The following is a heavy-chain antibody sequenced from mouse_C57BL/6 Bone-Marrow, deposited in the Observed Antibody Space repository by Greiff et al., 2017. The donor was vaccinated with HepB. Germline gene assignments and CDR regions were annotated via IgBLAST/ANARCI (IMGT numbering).Heavy chain of an antibody. CDR3: AKRNYYGSSAYWYFDV. J-gene: IGHJ1*03. CDR2: IWRGGST. V-gene: IGHV2-5*01. CDR1: GFSLTSYG. D-gene: IGHD1-1*01. Sequence: QVQLKELGPGLVQPSQSLSITCTVSGFSLTSYGVHWVRQSPGKGLEWLGVIWRGGSTDYNAAFMSRLSITKDNSKSQVFFKMNSLQADDTAIYYCAKRNYYGSSAYWYFDVWGTGTTVTVSS.